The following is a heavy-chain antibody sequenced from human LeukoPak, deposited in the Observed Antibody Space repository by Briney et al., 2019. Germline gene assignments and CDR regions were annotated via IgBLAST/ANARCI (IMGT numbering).Heavy chain of an antibody. CDR3: AKDSLGGGDGSGSYYNGWSFFDY. Sequence: GGSLRLSCAASGFTFSSYGMHWVRQAPGKGLEWVAVISYDGSNIYYADSVKGRFTISRDNSKNTLYLQMNSLRAEDTAVYYCAKDSLGGGDGSGSYYNGWSFFDYWGQGTLVTVSS. D-gene: IGHD3-10*01. CDR1: GFTFSSYG. V-gene: IGHV3-30*18. J-gene: IGHJ4*02. CDR2: ISYDGSNI.